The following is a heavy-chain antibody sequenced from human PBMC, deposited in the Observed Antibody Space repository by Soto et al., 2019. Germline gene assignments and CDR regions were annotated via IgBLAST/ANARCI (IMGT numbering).Heavy chain of an antibody. CDR3: ARDYRAAYYDFWSFDYYGMDV. D-gene: IGHD3-3*01. CDR2: IIPIFGTA. Sequence: GASVKVSCKASGGTFSSYAISWVRQAPGQGLEWMGGIIPIFGTANYAQKFQGRVTITADESTSTAYMELNSLRAEDTAVYYCARDYRAAYYDFWSFDYYGMDVWGQGTTVTVSS. V-gene: IGHV1-69*13. CDR1: GGTFSSYA. J-gene: IGHJ6*02.